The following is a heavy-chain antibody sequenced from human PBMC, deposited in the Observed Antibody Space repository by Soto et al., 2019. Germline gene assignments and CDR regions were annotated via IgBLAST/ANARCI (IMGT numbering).Heavy chain of an antibody. J-gene: IGHJ4*02. Sequence: SETLSLTCTVSGGSISSGGYYWSWIRQHPGKGLEWIGYIYYSGSTYYNPSLKSRVTISVDTSKNQFSLKLSSVTAADTAVYYCARGGLSSSWYYFDYWGQGTLVTVSS. V-gene: IGHV4-31*03. CDR3: ARGGLSSSWYYFDY. CDR2: IYYSGST. CDR1: GGSISSGGYY. D-gene: IGHD6-13*01.